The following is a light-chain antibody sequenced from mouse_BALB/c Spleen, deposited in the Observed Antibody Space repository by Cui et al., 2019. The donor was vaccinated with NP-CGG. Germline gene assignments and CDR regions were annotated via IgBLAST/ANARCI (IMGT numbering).Light chain of an antibody. J-gene: IGLJ1*01. Sequence: AVVTQVSVLTTSPAATVTLTCRSSTGAVTTNNYANWVQEKPDHLFTGLIGGTNNRAPGVPARFSGSLIGDKAALTITGAQIEDEATYFCALWYSNHWVFGGGTKLTVL. CDR2: GTN. V-gene: IGLV1*01. CDR1: TGAVTTNNY. CDR3: ALWYSNHWV.